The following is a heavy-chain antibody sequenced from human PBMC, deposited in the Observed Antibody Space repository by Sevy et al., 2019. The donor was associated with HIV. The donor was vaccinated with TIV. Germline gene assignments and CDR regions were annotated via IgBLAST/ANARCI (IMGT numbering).Heavy chain of an antibody. CDR2: IYSGGST. CDR1: GFTVSSNY. Sequence: GGSLGLSCAASGFTVSSNYMSWVRQAPGKGLEWVSVIYSGGSTYYADSVKGRFTISRHNSKNTLYLQMNSLRAEDTAVYYCARDLGSGYSDAFDIWGQGTMVTVSS. CDR3: ARDLGSGYSDAFDI. V-gene: IGHV3-53*04. D-gene: IGHD3-22*01. J-gene: IGHJ3*02.